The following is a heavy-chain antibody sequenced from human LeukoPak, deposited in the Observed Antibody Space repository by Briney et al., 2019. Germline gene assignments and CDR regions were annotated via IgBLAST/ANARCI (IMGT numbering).Heavy chain of an antibody. CDR3: ARAPGDYTDY. Sequence: GRSLRLSCAASGFTFRSYAMHWVRQAPGKGLEWVAVISYDGSNKYYADSVKGRFTISRDNSKNTLYLQMNSLRAEDTAVYYCARAPGDYTDYWGQGTLVTVSS. J-gene: IGHJ4*02. CDR2: ISYDGSNK. CDR1: GFTFRSYA. V-gene: IGHV3-30*04.